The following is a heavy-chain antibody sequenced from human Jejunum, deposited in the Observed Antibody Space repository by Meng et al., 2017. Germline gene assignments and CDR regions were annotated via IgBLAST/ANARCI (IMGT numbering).Heavy chain of an antibody. D-gene: IGHD6-19*01. CDR3: ARAAAGTGFGYFDL. CDR1: VVSFNNRTYY. V-gene: IGHV4-61*01. Sequence: QWRMTESGPRLLTLCEDLHLMGTGSVVSFNNRTYYWSRIRQPQGKVLELIAYIDNSGSTNYNPSLKSRVIISVDTSKNQFYLQMSSLTAADTAVYYCARAAAGTGFGYFDLWGRGTLVTVSS. J-gene: IGHJ2*01. CDR2: IDNSGST.